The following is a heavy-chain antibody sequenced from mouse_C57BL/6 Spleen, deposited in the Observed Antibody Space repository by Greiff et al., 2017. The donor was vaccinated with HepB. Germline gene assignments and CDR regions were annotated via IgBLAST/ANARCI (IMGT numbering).Heavy chain of an antibody. CDR1: GYTFTSYG. J-gene: IGHJ1*03. Sequence: VQLQQSGAELARPGASVKLSCKASGYTFTSYGISWVKQRTGQGLEWIGEIYPRSGNTYYNEKFKGKATLTADKSSSTAYMELRSLTSEDSAVYFCAAGGSSYWYFDVWGTGTTVTVSS. D-gene: IGHD1-1*01. V-gene: IGHV1-81*01. CDR2: IYPRSGNT. CDR3: AAGGSSYWYFDV.